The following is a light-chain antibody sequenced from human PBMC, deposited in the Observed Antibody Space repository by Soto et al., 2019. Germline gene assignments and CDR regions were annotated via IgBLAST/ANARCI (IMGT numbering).Light chain of an antibody. CDR3: VLYMGSGIWV. CDR2: STS. V-gene: IGLV8-61*01. CDR1: SGSVSPSNY. J-gene: IGLJ3*02. Sequence: QTVVTQEPSLSVSPGGTVTLTCGLSSGSVSPSNYPSWYQQTPGQAPRTLIYSTSTRSSGVPDRFSGSILGNKAALTITGAQAEDESDYHCVLYMGSGIWVFGGGTKLTVL.